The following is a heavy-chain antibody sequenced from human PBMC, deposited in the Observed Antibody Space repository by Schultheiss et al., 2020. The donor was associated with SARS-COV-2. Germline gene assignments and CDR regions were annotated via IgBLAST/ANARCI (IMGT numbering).Heavy chain of an antibody. J-gene: IGHJ4*02. D-gene: IGHD3-22*01. CDR1: GGSFSGYY. V-gene: IGHV4-34*01. CDR3: ARIDSSGYYAYDY. Sequence: SETLSLTCAVYGGSFSGYYWSWIRQPPGKGLEWIGSIYHSGSTNYNTSLKSRVTISVDTSKNQFSLKLSSVTAADTAVYYCARIDSSGYYAYDYWGQGTLVTVSS. CDR2: IYHSGST.